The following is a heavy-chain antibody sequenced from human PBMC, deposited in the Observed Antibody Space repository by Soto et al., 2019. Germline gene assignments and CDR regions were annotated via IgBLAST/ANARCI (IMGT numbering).Heavy chain of an antibody. D-gene: IGHD2-2*01. CDR2: IIPIFGTA. V-gene: IGHV1-69*06. Sequence: GASVKVSCKASGGTFSSYAISWVRQAPGQGLEWMGGIIPIFGTANYAQKFQGRVTITADKSTSTAYMELSSLRSEDTAVYYCARGIRYCSSTIYYYYYGTDAWSQATTVTVSS. CDR1: GGTFSSYA. CDR3: ARGIRYCSSTIYYYYYGTDA. J-gene: IGHJ6*02.